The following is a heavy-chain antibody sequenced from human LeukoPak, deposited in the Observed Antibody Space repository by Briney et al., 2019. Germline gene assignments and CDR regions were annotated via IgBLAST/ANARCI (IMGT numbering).Heavy chain of an antibody. Sequence: SETLSLTCTVSGDSLSSSSYYWGWIRQPPGKGLEWIGSISYSGTTYYNPSLKTRVTISVDTSKNQFSLKLSSVTAADTAVYYCARRSRPAYDYVWGSYRSYFDYWGQGTLVTVSS. D-gene: IGHD3-16*02. CDR3: ARRSRPAYDYVWGSYRSYFDY. J-gene: IGHJ4*02. V-gene: IGHV4-39*07. CDR2: ISYSGTT. CDR1: GDSLSSSSYY.